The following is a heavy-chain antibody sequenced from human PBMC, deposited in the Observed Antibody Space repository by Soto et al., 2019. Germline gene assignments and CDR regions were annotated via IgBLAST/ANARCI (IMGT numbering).Heavy chain of an antibody. J-gene: IGHJ5*02. D-gene: IGHD6-13*01. CDR2: ISYDGSNK. V-gene: IGHV3-30*18. CDR3: AKSEISLAAPLGP. CDR1: GFTFSSYG. Sequence: QVQLVESGGGVVQPGRSLRLSCAASGFTFSSYGMHWVRQAPGKGLEWVAVISYDGSNKHYADSVKGRLTISRDNSKNTLYLQMNSLRAEDTAVYYCAKSEISLAAPLGPWGQGTLVTVSS.